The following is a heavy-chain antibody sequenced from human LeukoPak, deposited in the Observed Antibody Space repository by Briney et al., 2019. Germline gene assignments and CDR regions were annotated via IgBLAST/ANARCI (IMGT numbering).Heavy chain of an antibody. Sequence: GGSLRLSCSASGLTFSTYAMHWVRQAPGKGLEWVAVISYDGSNKYYADSVKGRFTISRDNSKNTLYLQMNSLRAEDTAVYYCASPDRPHHYYFDYWGQGTLVTVSS. V-gene: IGHV3-30*04. J-gene: IGHJ4*02. CDR1: GLTFSTYA. CDR2: ISYDGSNK. CDR3: ASPDRPHHYYFDY.